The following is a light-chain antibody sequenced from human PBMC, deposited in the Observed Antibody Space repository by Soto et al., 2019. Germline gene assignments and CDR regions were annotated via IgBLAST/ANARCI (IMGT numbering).Light chain of an antibody. J-gene: IGKJ4*01. CDR3: KHGKHWPYAT. Sequence: VVMTQSPLSLPVTLGQTASISCRSRQSLVYSAGNTYLKWVQQRPGQSPRRLSYKLSTWDSGGTDMCSDSESGTDFQLKSIRVEDKDVGDYSCKHGKHWPYATCGGGTVVDIK. CDR2: KLS. V-gene: IGKV2D-30*01. CDR1: QSLVYSAGNTY.